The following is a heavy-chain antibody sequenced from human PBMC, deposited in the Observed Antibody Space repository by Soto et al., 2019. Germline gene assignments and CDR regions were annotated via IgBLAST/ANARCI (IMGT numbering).Heavy chain of an antibody. J-gene: IGHJ2*01. CDR2: ISRSADST. D-gene: IGHD2-15*01. V-gene: IGHV3-23*01. CDR1: GFTFSSYA. CDR3: AKSGPCRGSSYYHGYWYFDL. Sequence: EVQLLESGGGLVQPGGSLTLSCAASGFTFSSYAMTWVRQVRPAPGKGLEWVSTISRSADSTYYADSVKGRFTISRDNSKNTLYLQMNSLRAEDTAVYYCAKSGPCRGSSYYHGYWYFDLWGRGTLATVSS.